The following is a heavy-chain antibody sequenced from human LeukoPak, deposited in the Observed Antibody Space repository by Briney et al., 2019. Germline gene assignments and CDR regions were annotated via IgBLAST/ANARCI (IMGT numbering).Heavy chain of an antibody. CDR1: GFTFSSYA. J-gene: IGHJ4*02. D-gene: IGHD6-19*01. Sequence: PGGSLRLSCSASGFTFSSYAMHWVRQAPGKGLEYVSAISSNGGSTYYADSVKGRFTISRDNSKNTLFLQINSLGADDTAVYYCAKDKSGYSSGWSFDYWGQGTLVTVSS. V-gene: IGHV3-64*04. CDR3: AKDKSGYSSGWSFDY. CDR2: ISSNGGST.